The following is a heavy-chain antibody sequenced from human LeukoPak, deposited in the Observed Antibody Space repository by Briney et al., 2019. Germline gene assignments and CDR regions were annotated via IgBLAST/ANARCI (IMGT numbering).Heavy chain of an antibody. CDR1: GFTFSSYA. J-gene: IGHJ4*02. V-gene: IGHV3-23*01. CDR3: AKGRDSTSCYDN. CDR2: ISGSGGST. Sequence: GGSLRLSCAASGFTFSSYAMSWVRQTPGKGLEWVSAISGSGGSTYYADSVKGRFTISRDNSKNTLYLQMNSLRAEDTAVYYCAKGRDSTSCYDNWGQGTLVTVSS. D-gene: IGHD2-2*01.